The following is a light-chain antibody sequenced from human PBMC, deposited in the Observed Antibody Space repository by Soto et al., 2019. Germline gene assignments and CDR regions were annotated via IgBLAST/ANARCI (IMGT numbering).Light chain of an antibody. CDR3: QQYGSSGT. J-gene: IGKJ1*01. V-gene: IGKV3-20*01. CDR1: QSVSNNY. CDR2: GAS. Sequence: ETVSTQSPCTLSLTQGERATLPCRASQSVSNNYLAWYQQKPGQAPRLLIYGASNRATGIPDRFSGSGSGTDFTLTISRLEPEDFAVYYCQQYGSSGTFGQGTKVDI.